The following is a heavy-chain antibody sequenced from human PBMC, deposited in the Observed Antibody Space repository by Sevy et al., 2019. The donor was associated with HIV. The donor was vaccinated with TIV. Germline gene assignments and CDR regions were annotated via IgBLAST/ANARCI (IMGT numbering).Heavy chain of an antibody. CDR3: ARVAADDPDFYYYGMDV. V-gene: IGHV3-21*01. CDR2: ISSSSSHI. J-gene: IGHJ6*02. CDR1: GFTFSSYA. D-gene: IGHD6-13*01. Sequence: GGSLRLSCAASGFTFSSYAMNWVRQAPGKGLEWVSSISSSSSHIYAADSLKGRFTISRDNAKNSLFLQMNSLRAEDMAIYYCARVAADDPDFYYYGMDVWGQGTMVTVSS.